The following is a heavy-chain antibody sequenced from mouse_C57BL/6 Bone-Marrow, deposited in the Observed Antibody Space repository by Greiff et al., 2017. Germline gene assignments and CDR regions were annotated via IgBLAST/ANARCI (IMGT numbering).Heavy chain of an antibody. D-gene: IGHD2-3*01. CDR2: IDPSDSYT. J-gene: IGHJ2*01. CDR3: ARWGMAPFDY. V-gene: IGHV1-50*01. Sequence: VQLQQPGAELVKPGASVKLSCKASGYTFTSYWMQWVKQRPGQGLEWIGEIDPSDSYTNYNQKFKGKATLTVDTSSSPAYMQLSSLTSEDSAVYYCARWGMAPFDYWGQGTTLTVSS. CDR1: GYTFTSYW.